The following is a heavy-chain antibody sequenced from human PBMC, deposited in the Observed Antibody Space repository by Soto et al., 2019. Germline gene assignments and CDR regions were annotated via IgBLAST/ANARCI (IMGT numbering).Heavy chain of an antibody. D-gene: IGHD6-13*01. CDR1: GFTFSNFS. Sequence: GGSLRLSCAASGFTFSNFSMAWVRQAPGKGLEWVSGISDSGGTRDYADSVKGRFTISRDNSNNPLYLQLNSLRADDAAVYFCANIAYSRWSLSGIAGDWGQGTLVTVSS. CDR2: ISDSGGTR. V-gene: IGHV3-23*01. J-gene: IGHJ4*02. CDR3: ANIAYSRWSLSGIAGD.